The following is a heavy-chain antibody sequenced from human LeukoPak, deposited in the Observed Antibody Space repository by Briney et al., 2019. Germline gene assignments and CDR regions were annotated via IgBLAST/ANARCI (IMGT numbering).Heavy chain of an antibody. V-gene: IGHV1-2*06. D-gene: IGHD1-26*01. J-gene: IGHJ4*02. CDR1: GYTFTSYG. Sequence: ASVKVSCTASGYTFTSYGISWVRQAPGQGLEWMGRINPNSGGTNYAQKFQGRVTMTRDTSISTAYMELSRLRSEDTAVYYCAAQYSGSYTNDYWGQGTLVTVSS. CDR2: INPNSGGT. CDR3: AAQYSGSYTNDY.